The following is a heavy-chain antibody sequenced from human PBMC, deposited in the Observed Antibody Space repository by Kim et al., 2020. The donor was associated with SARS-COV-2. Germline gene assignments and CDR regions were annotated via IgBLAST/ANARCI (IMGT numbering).Heavy chain of an antibody. CDR3: AQAAADYYFDY. V-gene: IGHV3-30*03. J-gene: IGHJ4*02. CDR2: ISYDGSNK. D-gene: IGHD6-13*01. Sequence: GGSLRLSCAASGFTFSSYGMHWVRQAPGKGLEWVAVISYDGSNKYYAHSVKGRFTISRDNSKNTLYLQMNSLRAEDTAVYYCAQAAADYYFDYWGQGTLVTVSS. CDR1: GFTFSSYG.